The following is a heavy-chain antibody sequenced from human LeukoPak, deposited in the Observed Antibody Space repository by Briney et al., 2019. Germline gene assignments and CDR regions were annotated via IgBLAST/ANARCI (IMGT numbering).Heavy chain of an antibody. D-gene: IGHD1-26*01. V-gene: IGHV4-4*02. CDR2: IYHSGST. Sequence: SETLSLTCAVSGGSISSSNWWSWVRQPPGKGLEWIGEIYHSGSTNYNPSLKSRVTISVDKSKNQFSLKLSSVTAADTAVYYCARADRYSGSYFSGYYALDYWGQGTLVTVSS. CDR1: GGSISSSNW. CDR3: ARADRYSGSYFSGYYALDY. J-gene: IGHJ4*02.